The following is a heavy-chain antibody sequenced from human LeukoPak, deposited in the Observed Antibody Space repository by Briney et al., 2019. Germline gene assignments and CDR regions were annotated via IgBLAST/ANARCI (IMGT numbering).Heavy chain of an antibody. CDR2: INTSGKTI. D-gene: IGHD5-24*01. Sequence: PGGSLRLSCAASGFTFSSSEMNWVRQAPGKGLEWVSYINTSGKTIYYADSVKGRFTISRDNAKNSLSLQVNSLRAEDTAVYYCTRAPPGRDGYSEYWGQGTVVTVST. J-gene: IGHJ4*02. V-gene: IGHV3-48*03. CDR1: GFTFSSSE. CDR3: TRAPPGRDGYSEY.